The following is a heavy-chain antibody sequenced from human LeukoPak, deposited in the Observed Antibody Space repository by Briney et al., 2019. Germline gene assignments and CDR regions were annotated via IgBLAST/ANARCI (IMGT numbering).Heavy chain of an antibody. Sequence: ASVKVSCKSSGYTFTSYDFNWVRQATGQGLEWVGCMHPNSGNTGYAQKFQGRVTMTRNTSISTAYMELSSLRSEDTAVYYCARVDTYYDFWSGYEGRGYWGQGTLVTVSS. CDR1: GYTFTSYD. J-gene: IGHJ4*02. CDR2: MHPNSGNT. CDR3: ARVDTYYDFWSGYEGRGY. D-gene: IGHD3-3*01. V-gene: IGHV1-8*01.